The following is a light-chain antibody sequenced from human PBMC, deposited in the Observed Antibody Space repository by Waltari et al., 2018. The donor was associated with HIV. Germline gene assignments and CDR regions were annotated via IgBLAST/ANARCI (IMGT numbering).Light chain of an antibody. CDR3: CAYAGSTTYVI. CDR1: SRAVGGYNL. V-gene: IGLV2-23*02. CDR2: EVS. Sequence: QSALTQPASVSGSPGQSITIPCTGTSRAVGGYNLVSWYQQHPGKAPNLMIYEVSKRPSGVSNRFSGSNSGNTASLTISGLQAEDDADYYCCAYAGSTTYVIFGGGTKLTVL. J-gene: IGLJ2*01.